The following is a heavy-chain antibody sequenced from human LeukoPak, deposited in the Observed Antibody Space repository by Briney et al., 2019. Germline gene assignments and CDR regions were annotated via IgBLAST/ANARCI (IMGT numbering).Heavy chain of an antibody. Sequence: SETPSLTCTVSGGSVSSGSYYWSWIRQPPGKGLKWIGYIYYSGSTNYNPSLKSRVTISVDTSKNQFSLKLSSVTAADTAVYYCARVTSASQYYYDSSGYSDGYFDYWGQGTLVTVSS. CDR3: ARVTSASQYYYDSSGYSDGYFDY. CDR1: GGSVSSGSYY. V-gene: IGHV4-61*01. J-gene: IGHJ4*02. D-gene: IGHD3-22*01. CDR2: IYYSGST.